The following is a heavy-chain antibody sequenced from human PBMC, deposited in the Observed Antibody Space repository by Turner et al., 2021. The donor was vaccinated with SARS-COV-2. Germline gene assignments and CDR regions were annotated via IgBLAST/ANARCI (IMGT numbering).Heavy chain of an antibody. V-gene: IGHV1-2*02. Sequence: QAQLVQSGAVVKKPGASVKVSCKASGYTFTGYYMHWVRQAPGQGLEWMRWINPNRGGTNYAQKFQGRVTMTRDTSISTAYMELSRLRSDDTAVYYCAVLEMATITDAFAIWGQGTMVTVSS. CDR3: AVLEMATITDAFAI. D-gene: IGHD5-12*01. CDR2: INPNRGGT. CDR1: GYTFTGYY. J-gene: IGHJ3*02.